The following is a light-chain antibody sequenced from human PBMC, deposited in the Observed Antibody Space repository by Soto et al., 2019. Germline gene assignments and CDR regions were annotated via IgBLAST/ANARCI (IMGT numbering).Light chain of an antibody. CDR2: KAS. Sequence: DIQMTQSPSTLSASIGDRVTITCRASQSIRSWLAWYQQKPGKGPNLLIYKASSLARGVPSRFSGSGAGTEFTLNINNLQPDDFATYYFQQYISYSRTFGQGTRVEIK. CDR1: QSIRSW. V-gene: IGKV1-5*03. J-gene: IGKJ1*01. CDR3: QQYISYSRT.